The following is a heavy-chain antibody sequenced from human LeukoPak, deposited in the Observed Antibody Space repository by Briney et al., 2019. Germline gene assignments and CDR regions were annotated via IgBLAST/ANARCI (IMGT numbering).Heavy chain of an antibody. Sequence: GGSLRLSCAASGFTFSSYSMNWVRQAPGKGLEWVSSISSSSSYIYYADSVKGRFTISRDNAKNSLYPQMNSLRAEDTAVYYCARVRGVTNFDYWGQGTLVTVSS. CDR2: ISSSSSYI. J-gene: IGHJ4*02. CDR1: GFTFSSYS. CDR3: ARVRGVTNFDY. V-gene: IGHV3-21*01. D-gene: IGHD3-10*01.